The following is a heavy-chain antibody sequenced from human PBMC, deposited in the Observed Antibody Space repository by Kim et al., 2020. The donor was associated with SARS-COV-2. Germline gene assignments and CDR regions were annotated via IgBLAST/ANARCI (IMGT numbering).Heavy chain of an antibody. V-gene: IGHV3-21*01. CDR1: GFTFSSYS. CDR3: ARGSPWYGGKKAFDY. D-gene: IGHD2-15*01. CDR2: ISSSSSYI. Sequence: LSLTCAASGFTFSSYSMNWVRQAPGKGLEWVSSISSSSSYIYYADSVKDRFTISRDNAKNSLYLQMNSLRAEDTAAYYCARGSPWYGGKKAFDYWGQ. J-gene: IGHJ4*02.